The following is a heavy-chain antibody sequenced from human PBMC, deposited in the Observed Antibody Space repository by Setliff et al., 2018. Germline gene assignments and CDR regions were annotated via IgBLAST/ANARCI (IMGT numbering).Heavy chain of an antibody. CDR1: GFTVSTNY. J-gene: IGHJ6*03. CDR3: ARGYCSGGSGGSCYRLGDMDV. D-gene: IGHD2-15*01. Sequence: QPGGSLRLSCAASGFTVSTNYMTWVRQAPGKGLDWVSVIYSGGSIYYADSVKGRFTISRDSSKNMVYLQMNSLRAEDTAVYYCARGYCSGGSGGSCYRLGDMDVWGEGTTVTVSS. CDR2: IYSGGSI. V-gene: IGHV3-53*01.